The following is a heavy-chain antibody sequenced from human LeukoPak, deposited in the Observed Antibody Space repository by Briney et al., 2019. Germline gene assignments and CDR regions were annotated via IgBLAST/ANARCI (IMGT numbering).Heavy chain of an antibody. D-gene: IGHD2-15*01. CDR1: GFTFSSYA. Sequence: GRSLRLSCAASGFTFSSYAMHWVRPAPGKGLEWVAVISYDGSNKYYADSVKGRFTISRDNSKNTLYLQMNSLRAEDTAVYYCARGNTLPSGPRAFDIWGQGTMVTVSS. CDR2: ISYDGSNK. CDR3: ARGNTLPSGPRAFDI. J-gene: IGHJ3*02. V-gene: IGHV3-30-3*01.